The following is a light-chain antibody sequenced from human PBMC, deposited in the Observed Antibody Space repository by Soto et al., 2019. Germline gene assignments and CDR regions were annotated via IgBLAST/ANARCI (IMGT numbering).Light chain of an antibody. Sequence: EIVLTQSPATLSLSPGERATLSCRASQSISTYLAWYQQKPGQAPRLLISDASNRATGLPARFSGSGSGTDFTLTINSLEPEDFAVYYCQQRSSWPITFGQGTRLEI. J-gene: IGKJ5*01. CDR3: QQRSSWPIT. V-gene: IGKV3-11*01. CDR2: DAS. CDR1: QSISTY.